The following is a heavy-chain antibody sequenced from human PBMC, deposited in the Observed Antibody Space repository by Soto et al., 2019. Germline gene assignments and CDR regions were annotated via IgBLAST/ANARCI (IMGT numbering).Heavy chain of an antibody. J-gene: IGHJ5*02. CDR3: ARVYNSEYNWNYGGQFDP. CDR1: GGTFSSYA. V-gene: IGHV1-69*13. D-gene: IGHD1-7*01. Sequence: SVKVSCKSSGGTFSSYAISWVRQAPGQGLEWMGGIIPIFGTANYAQKFQGRVTITADESTSTAYMELSSLRSEDTAVYYCARVYNSEYNWNYGGQFDPWGQGTLVTVSA. CDR2: IIPIFGTA.